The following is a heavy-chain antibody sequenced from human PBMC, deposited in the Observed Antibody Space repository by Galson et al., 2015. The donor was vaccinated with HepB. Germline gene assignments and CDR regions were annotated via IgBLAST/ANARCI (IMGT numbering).Heavy chain of an antibody. V-gene: IGHV3-11*06. CDR1: GFSFSDYY. CDR3: ARVADADYGDHSHFDS. CDR2: IIQRGTYT. Sequence: SLRLSCAASGFSFSDYYMSWIRQAPGKWLEWMSYIIQRGTYTNYAASVKGRFTSSRDNAQNSLYLQINSLRAEDTAVYYCARVADADYGDHSHFDSWGQGTLVTVSS. D-gene: IGHD4-17*01. J-gene: IGHJ4*02.